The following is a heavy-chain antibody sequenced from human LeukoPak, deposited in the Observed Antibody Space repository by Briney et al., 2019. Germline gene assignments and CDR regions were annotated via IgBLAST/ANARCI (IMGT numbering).Heavy chain of an antibody. CDR1: GFTSSSYW. D-gene: IGHD6-6*01. J-gene: IGHJ4*02. Sequence: GGSLRLSCAASGFTSSSYWIHLVRQGPRKGLVWVSRISPDGSTTTYADSVKGRFIISRDSAQNTVYLQMSSLRLEDTAVYYCAREYSSSSGRAFDYWGQGTLVTASS. CDR3: AREYSSSSGRAFDY. V-gene: IGHV3-74*01. CDR2: ISPDGSTT.